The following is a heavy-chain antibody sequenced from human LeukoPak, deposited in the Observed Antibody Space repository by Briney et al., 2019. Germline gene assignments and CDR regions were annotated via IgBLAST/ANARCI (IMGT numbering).Heavy chain of an antibody. CDR1: GFTFGDHS. CDR2: IRSKAYGGTA. CDR3: TREIRYFDWFQADY. Sequence: PGGSLRLSCTASGFTFGDHSVSWFRQAPGKELEWVGFIRSKAYGGTAEYAASVKGRFTISRDDSKSVAYLQMDSLKTEDTAVYYCTREIRYFDWFQADYWAREPWSPSPQ. D-gene: IGHD3-9*01. J-gene: IGHJ4*02. V-gene: IGHV3-49*03.